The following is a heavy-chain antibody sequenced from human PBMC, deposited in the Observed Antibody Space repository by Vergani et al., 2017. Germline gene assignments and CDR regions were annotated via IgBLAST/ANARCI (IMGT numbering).Heavy chain of an antibody. Sequence: VQLVESGGGLVQPGGSLRLSCTASGFTFSNYWMQWVRQAPGKGLMWVSRINSDGDSTSYADSVKGRFTISRDNAKNTLYLQMDSLRAEDTAVYYCARDRGDWRYSRYFYNYYMDVWGKGTTVTVSS. V-gene: IGHV3-74*01. J-gene: IGHJ6*03. CDR3: ARDRGDWRYSRYFYNYYMDV. CDR1: GFTFSNYW. CDR2: INSDGDST. D-gene: IGHD2-8*02.